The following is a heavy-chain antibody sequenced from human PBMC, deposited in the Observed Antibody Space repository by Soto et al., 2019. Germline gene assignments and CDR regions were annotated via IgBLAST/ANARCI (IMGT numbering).Heavy chain of an antibody. D-gene: IGHD3-22*01. J-gene: IGHJ4*02. CDR1: GFTFSDYY. V-gene: IGHV3-11*01. CDR2: ISSSCDIR. Sequence: GGSLRLSCAASGFTFSDYYMSWIRLAPGKGLEWISYISSSCDIRYYADSVKGRLTISRDDAKNSLYLQMNSLRAEDTAVYYCVRDLGYYDSSGYFDYWGQGTLVTVSS. CDR3: VRDLGYYDSSGYFDY.